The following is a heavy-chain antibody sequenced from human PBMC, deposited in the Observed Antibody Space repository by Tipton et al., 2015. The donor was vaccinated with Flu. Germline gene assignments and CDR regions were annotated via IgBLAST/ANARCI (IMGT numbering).Heavy chain of an antibody. D-gene: IGHD3-3*01. J-gene: IGHJ4*02. Sequence: LRLSCTVPGGSISSSSYYWGWIRQPPGKGLEWIGSIYYSGSTYYNPSLKSRVTISVDTSKNQFSLKLSSVTAADTAVYYCARDTICGVAHWRQGTLDTVSS. V-gene: IGHV4-39*07. CDR1: GGSISSSSYY. CDR3: ARDTICGVAH. CDR2: IYYSGST.